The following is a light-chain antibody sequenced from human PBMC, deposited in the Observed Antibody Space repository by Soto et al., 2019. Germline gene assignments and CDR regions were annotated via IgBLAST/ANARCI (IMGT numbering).Light chain of an antibody. CDR1: QSLLHSNGYNY. V-gene: IGKV2-28*01. CDR3: MQVLQTPPT. CDR2: LGS. Sequence: IVVTQSPLSLPVTPGEPASISCRSGQSLLHSNGYNYLVWYLQKPGQSPQLLIYLGSNRASGVPDRFSGSGSGTDFTLRISRVEADDVGVYYCMQVLQTPPTFGQGTKVEI. J-gene: IGKJ1*01.